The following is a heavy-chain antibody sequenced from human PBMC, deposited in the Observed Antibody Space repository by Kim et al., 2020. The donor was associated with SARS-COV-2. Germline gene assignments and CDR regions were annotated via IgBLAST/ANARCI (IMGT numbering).Heavy chain of an antibody. Sequence: SETLSLTCTVSGGSISSSSYYWGWIRQPPGKGLEWIGSIYYSGSTYYNPSLKSRVTISVDTSKNQFSLKLSSVTAADTAVYYCAKTYYDILTGYVKGYYGMDVWGQGTTVTVSS. CDR3: AKTYYDILTGYVKGYYGMDV. J-gene: IGHJ6*02. D-gene: IGHD3-9*01. CDR2: IYYSGST. CDR1: GGSISSSSYY. V-gene: IGHV4-39*01.